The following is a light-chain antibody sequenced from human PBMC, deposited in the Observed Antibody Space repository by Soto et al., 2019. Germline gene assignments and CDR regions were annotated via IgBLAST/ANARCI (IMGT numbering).Light chain of an antibody. Sequence: QSALTQPPSASGSPGQSVTISCTGTSSDVGRYNYVSWYQHHPGKAPKLMIYEVTKRPSGVPDRFSGSKSGNTASLTVSGLQAEDEADYYCSSYAGNSVIFGGGTKLTVL. J-gene: IGLJ2*01. CDR3: SSYAGNSVI. CDR1: SSDVGRYNY. CDR2: EVT. V-gene: IGLV2-8*01.